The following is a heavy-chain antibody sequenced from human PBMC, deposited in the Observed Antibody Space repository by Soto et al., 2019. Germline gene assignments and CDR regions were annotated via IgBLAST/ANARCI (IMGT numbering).Heavy chain of an antibody. CDR3: ARDPTLYDILTGEFDY. V-gene: IGHV1-18*01. Sequence: QVQLVQSGAEVKKPGASVKVSCKASGYTFTSYGISWVRQAPGQELEWMGWISAYNGNTNYAQKLHGKVTMTTDPSTSTADMELRSLRSDDTAVYYCARDPTLYDILTGEFDYWGQGTLVTGSS. CDR2: ISAYNGNT. J-gene: IGHJ4*02. CDR1: GYTFTSYG. D-gene: IGHD3-9*01.